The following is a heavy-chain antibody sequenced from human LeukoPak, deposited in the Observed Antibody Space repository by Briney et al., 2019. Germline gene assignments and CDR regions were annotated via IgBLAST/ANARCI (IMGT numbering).Heavy chain of an antibody. V-gene: IGHV4-59*08. CDR1: GVSISSYY. Sequence: SENLSLTCTVSGVSISSYYWSWIRQPTGKGLEWIGYIYYSGSTNYNPYLKSRVTIPVDTSKNQFSLKLSSVTAADTAVYYCARHSPYSSGWYSALDYWGQETLVTVSS. D-gene: IGHD6-19*01. J-gene: IGHJ4*02. CDR2: IYYSGST. CDR3: ARHSPYSSGWYSALDY.